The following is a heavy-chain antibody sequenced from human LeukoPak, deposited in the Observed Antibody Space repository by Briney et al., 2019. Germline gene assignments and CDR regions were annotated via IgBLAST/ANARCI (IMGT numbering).Heavy chain of an antibody. V-gene: IGHV4-39*07. CDR1: GGSISSGNYY. Sequence: SETLSLTCTVSGGSISSGNYYWSWIRQPPGKGLEWIGEINHSGSTNYNPSLKSRVTISVDTSKNQFSLNLSSVTAADTAVYYCARGYSRAYYFDYWGQGTLVTVSS. D-gene: IGHD6-13*01. J-gene: IGHJ4*02. CDR3: ARGYSRAYYFDY. CDR2: INHSGST.